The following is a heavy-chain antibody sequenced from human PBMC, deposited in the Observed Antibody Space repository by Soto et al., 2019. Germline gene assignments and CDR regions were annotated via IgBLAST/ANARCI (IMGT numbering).Heavy chain of an antibody. D-gene: IGHD3-10*01. CDR1: GFTFNYYA. CDR2: ISSSGGST. J-gene: IGHJ6*02. V-gene: IGHV3-23*01. Sequence: PGGSLRLSCAASGFTFNYYAMSWGRQGPGKGLEWVSTISSSGGSTYYADSVKGRFAISRDNSKNTLYLQMNSLRAEDTAVYYCAKGPFARTGESYGMDVWGQGTTVTVSS. CDR3: AKGPFARTGESYGMDV.